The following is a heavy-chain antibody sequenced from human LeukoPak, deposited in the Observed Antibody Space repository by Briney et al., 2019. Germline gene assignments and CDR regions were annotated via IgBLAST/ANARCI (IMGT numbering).Heavy chain of an antibody. CDR3: ASSDCSNGVCYTWIFNY. Sequence: PGGSLRLSCAASGLTVSSNYMSWVRQAPGKGLEWVSVIYSGGSTYYADSVKGRLTISRDNSKNTLCLQMNSLRAEDTAVYYCASSDCSNGVCYTWIFNYWGQGTLVTVSS. D-gene: IGHD2-8*01. CDR1: GLTVSSNY. CDR2: IYSGGST. J-gene: IGHJ4*02. V-gene: IGHV3-53*01.